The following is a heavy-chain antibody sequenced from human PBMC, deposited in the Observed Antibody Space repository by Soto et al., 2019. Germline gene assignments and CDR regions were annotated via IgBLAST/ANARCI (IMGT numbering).Heavy chain of an antibody. CDR3: AKDRVESGLGEVDY. Sequence: QVQLVESGGGVVQPGRSLRLSCAASGFTFSTNGMHWVRQAPGKGLEWVAVISYDGSNKYYADSVKGRLTISRDNSKNTLYLQMNSLRAEDTAVCYCAKDRVESGLGEVDYWGQGTLVTVSS. D-gene: IGHD3-16*01. J-gene: IGHJ4*02. CDR2: ISYDGSNK. CDR1: GFTFSTNG. V-gene: IGHV3-30*18.